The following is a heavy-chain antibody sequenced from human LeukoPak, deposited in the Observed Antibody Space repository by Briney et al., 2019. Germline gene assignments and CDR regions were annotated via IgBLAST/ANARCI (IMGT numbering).Heavy chain of an antibody. CDR2: ISSSGSTI. Sequence: GSLSLSCAASGFTFSSYEMNWVRQAPGKGLEWVSYISSSGSTIYYADSVKGRFTISRDNAKNSLYLQMNSLRAEDTAVYYCARVGRLLERLWYGMDVWGQGTTVTVSS. CDR3: ARVGRLLERLWYGMDV. D-gene: IGHD3-3*01. V-gene: IGHV3-48*03. CDR1: GFTFSSYE. J-gene: IGHJ6*02.